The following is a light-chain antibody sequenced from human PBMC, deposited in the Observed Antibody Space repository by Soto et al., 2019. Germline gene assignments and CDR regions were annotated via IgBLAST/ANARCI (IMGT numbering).Light chain of an antibody. Sequence: DIVMTQSPLSLPVTPGEPASISCRSSQSLLQTNGYNYLDWYLQKPGQSPQLLIYLGSNRAPGVPDRFSGSGSGTDFTLKISRVEAEDVGVYYCMQALQTPWAFGQGTKVAIK. V-gene: IGKV2-28*01. J-gene: IGKJ1*01. CDR2: LGS. CDR3: MQALQTPWA. CDR1: QSLLQTNGYNY.